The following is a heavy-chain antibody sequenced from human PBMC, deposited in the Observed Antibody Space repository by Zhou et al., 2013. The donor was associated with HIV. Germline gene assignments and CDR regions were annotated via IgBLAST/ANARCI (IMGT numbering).Heavy chain of an antibody. CDR2: IIPITGTA. Sequence: QVQLVQSGAEVKKPGASVKVSCKASGYTFTGYYIHWVRQAPGQGLEWIGGIIPITGTANYVQNLQGRVTVTTDDSTGTAYMDLASLTSEDTGIYYCAATYMTSSGTILFDSWGQGTLVTVSS. V-gene: IGHV1-69*01. CDR3: AATYMTSSGTILFDS. D-gene: IGHD2-21*01. CDR1: GYTFTGYY. J-gene: IGHJ4*02.